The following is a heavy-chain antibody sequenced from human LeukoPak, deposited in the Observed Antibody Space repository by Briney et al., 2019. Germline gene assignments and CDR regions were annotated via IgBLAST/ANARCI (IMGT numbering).Heavy chain of an antibody. D-gene: IGHD1-26*01. CDR2: IYYSGGT. J-gene: IGHJ4*02. CDR3: ARDVNSGSYAV. Sequence: SETLSLTCTVSGGSISSYYWSWIRQPPGKGLEWIGYIYYSGGTNYNPSLKSRVTISVDTSKNQFSLKLSSVTAADTAVYYCARDVNSGSYAVWGQGTLVTVSS. V-gene: IGHV4-59*01. CDR1: GGSISSYY.